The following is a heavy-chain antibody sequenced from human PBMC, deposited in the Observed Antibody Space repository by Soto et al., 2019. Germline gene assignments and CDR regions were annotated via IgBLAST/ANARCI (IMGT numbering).Heavy chain of an antibody. Sequence: EVQLLESGGGLVQPGGSLRVSCAASGVTFGTHAMNWVRQAPGQGLEWVSAISGSGGSTYYADSVKGRITISSDNSKAHQDRQMSSVRAEDTAVYYCAQGATSSWDGGHFDCWGQGSLVTVSS. CDR3: AQGATSSWDGGHFDC. CDR2: ISGSGGST. CDR1: GVTFGTHA. V-gene: IGHV3-23*01. D-gene: IGHD6-13*01. J-gene: IGHJ4*02.